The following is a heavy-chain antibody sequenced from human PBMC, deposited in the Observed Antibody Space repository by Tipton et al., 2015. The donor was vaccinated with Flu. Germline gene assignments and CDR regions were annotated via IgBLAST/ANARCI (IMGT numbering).Heavy chain of an antibody. D-gene: IGHD7-27*01. V-gene: IGHV4-4*07. J-gene: IGHJ4*02. Sequence: TLSLTCTASGGSMSSFYWSWIRQPAGKGLEFIGRIYTSGTSNYNPSLKSRVTMSIDTSKNQFSLKLTSVTAADTAVYYCATKFANWGVWEPRDYWGQGTLVTVSS. CDR2: IYTSGTS. CDR3: ATKFANWGVWEPRDY. CDR1: GGSMSSFY.